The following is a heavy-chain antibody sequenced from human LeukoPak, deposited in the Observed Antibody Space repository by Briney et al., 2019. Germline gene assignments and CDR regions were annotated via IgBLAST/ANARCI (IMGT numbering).Heavy chain of an antibody. Sequence: GGSLRLSCAASGFTFDDYAMHWVRQPPGKGLEWVSGISWDSGHSVHADAVQGRFTISRDNAKNSLYLQMNNLRPEDTALYYCIKDLRLDLHLDTFEIWGQGTMVTVSS. D-gene: IGHD1-7*01. CDR1: GFTFDDYA. CDR3: IKDLRLDLHLDTFEI. V-gene: IGHV3-9*01. J-gene: IGHJ3*02. CDR2: ISWDSGHS.